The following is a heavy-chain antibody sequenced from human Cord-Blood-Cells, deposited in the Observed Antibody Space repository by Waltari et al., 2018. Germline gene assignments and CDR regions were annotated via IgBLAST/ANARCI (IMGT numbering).Heavy chain of an antibody. D-gene: IGHD3-9*01. V-gene: IGHV4-39*01. CDR2: IYYSGRT. CDR3: ASNDILTGYYAFDI. Sequence: QLQLQESGPGLVKPSETLSLTCTVSGGSISSSSYYWGWTRQPPGKGLEWIGSIYYSGRTYYTPSLKSRVTISVDTSKNQFSLKLSSVTAADTAVYYCASNDILTGYYAFDIWGQGTMVTVSS. J-gene: IGHJ3*02. CDR1: GGSISSSSYY.